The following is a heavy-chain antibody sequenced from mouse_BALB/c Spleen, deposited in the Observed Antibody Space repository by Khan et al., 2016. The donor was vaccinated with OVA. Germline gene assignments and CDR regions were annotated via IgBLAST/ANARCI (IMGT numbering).Heavy chain of an antibody. CDR3: AGHLTGSFAY. CDR2: ISSGGDYT. D-gene: IGHD4-1*01. V-gene: IGHV5-6*01. Sequence: EVELVESGGDLVKPGGSLKLSCAASGFIFSSYSMSWVRQTPDKRLEWVATISSGGDYTYYPDSVKGRFTNSRDDAKNTLYLQMSSLKSEDTAMYYCAGHLTGSFAYWGQGTLVTVSA. J-gene: IGHJ3*01. CDR1: GFIFSSYS.